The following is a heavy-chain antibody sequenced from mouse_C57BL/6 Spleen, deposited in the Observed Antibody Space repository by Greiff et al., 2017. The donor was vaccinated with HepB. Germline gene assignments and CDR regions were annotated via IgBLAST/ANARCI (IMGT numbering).Heavy chain of an antibody. CDR1: GYAFSSYW. Sequence: QVQLQQSGAELVKPGASVKISCKASGYAFSSYWMNWVKQRPGKGLEWIGQIYPGDGDTNYNGKFKGKATLTADKSSSTAYMQLSSLTSEDSAVYFCARSDSSGAWFAYWGQGTLVTVSA. V-gene: IGHV1-80*01. CDR2: IYPGDGDT. CDR3: ARSDSSGAWFAY. J-gene: IGHJ3*01. D-gene: IGHD3-2*02.